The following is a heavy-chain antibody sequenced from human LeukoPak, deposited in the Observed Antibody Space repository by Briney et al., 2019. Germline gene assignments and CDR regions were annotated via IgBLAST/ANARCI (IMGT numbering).Heavy chain of an antibody. CDR1: GFTFSSYS. J-gene: IGHJ3*02. CDR3: ASTTYYYDGSGYYSDAFDI. CDR2: ISSSSSYI. Sequence: GGSLRLSCAASGFTFSSYSMNWVRQAPGKGLEWVSSISSSSSYIYYADSVKGRFTISRDNAKNSLYLQMNSLRAEDTAVYYCASTTYYYDGSGYYSDAFDIWGQGTMVTVSS. D-gene: IGHD3-22*01. V-gene: IGHV3-21*01.